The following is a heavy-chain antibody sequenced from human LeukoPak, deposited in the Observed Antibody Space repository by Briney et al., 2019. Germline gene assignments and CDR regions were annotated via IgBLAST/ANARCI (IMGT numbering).Heavy chain of an antibody. CDR1: AYTFTDYF. J-gene: IGHJ4*02. CDR3: AREPTGSSGYYFDY. D-gene: IGHD3-10*01. V-gene: IGHV1-2*02. CDR2: LNPYSGAT. Sequence: ASVKVSCKASAYTFTDYFIHWVRQAPGQGLEWMGWLNPYSGATNYARRFHGRVTMTRDTSISTAYLELSSLTSDDTAVYYCAREPTGSSGYYFDYWGQGTLVTVSS.